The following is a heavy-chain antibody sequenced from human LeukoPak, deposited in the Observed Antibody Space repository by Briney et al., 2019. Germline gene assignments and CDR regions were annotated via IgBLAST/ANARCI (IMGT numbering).Heavy chain of an antibody. CDR1: GYTFTGYY. J-gene: IGHJ4*02. CDR3: ARVLRIAAAGTSPLVY. Sequence: VASVKVSCKASGYTFTGYYMHWVRQAPGQGLEWMGWINPNSGGTNYAQKFQGRVTMTRDTSTSTVYMELSSLRSEDTAVYYCARVLRIAAAGTSPLVYWGQGTLVTVSS. V-gene: IGHV1-2*02. D-gene: IGHD6-13*01. CDR2: INPNSGGT.